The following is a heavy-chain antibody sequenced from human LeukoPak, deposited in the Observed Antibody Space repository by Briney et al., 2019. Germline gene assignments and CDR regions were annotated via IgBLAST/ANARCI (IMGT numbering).Heavy chain of an antibody. J-gene: IGHJ4*02. CDR1: GDSISSYS. CDR2: MYYSGST. D-gene: IGHD3-10*01. CDR3: ARQGAGVPFDY. V-gene: IGHV4-59*08. Sequence: SESLSLTCTVSGDSISSYSWRWIRQPPGKGLEWIGNMYYSGSTNYNPSLKSRVTISVDTSKNQFSLKLSSVTAADTAVYYCARQGAGVPFDYWGRGTLVTVSS.